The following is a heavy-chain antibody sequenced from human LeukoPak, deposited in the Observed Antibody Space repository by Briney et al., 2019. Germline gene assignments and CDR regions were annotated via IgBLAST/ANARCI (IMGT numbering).Heavy chain of an antibody. Sequence: GGSLRLSCAASGFTFSSYAMSWVRQAPGKGLEWVSAISGSGGSTYYADSVKGRFTISRDNSKNTLYLQMNSLRAEDTAVYYCAKDRYEGYCSSTSCYVNYYGTDVWGKGTTVTVSS. D-gene: IGHD2-2*01. CDR1: GFTFSSYA. CDR3: AKDRYEGYCSSTSCYVNYYGTDV. V-gene: IGHV3-23*01. J-gene: IGHJ6*04. CDR2: ISGSGGST.